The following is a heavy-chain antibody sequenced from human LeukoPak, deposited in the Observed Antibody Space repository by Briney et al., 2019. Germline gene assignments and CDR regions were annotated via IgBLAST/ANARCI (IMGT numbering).Heavy chain of an antibody. Sequence: GASVKVSCKASGYTFTSYYMHWVRQAPGQGLEWMGIINPSGGSTSCAQKFQGRVTMTRDTSTSTVYMELSSLRSEDTAVYYCARGEAPRGSSHNWFDPWGQGTLVTVSS. CDR2: INPSGGST. CDR3: ARGEAPRGSSHNWFDP. V-gene: IGHV1-46*01. CDR1: GYTFTSYY. J-gene: IGHJ5*02. D-gene: IGHD1-26*01.